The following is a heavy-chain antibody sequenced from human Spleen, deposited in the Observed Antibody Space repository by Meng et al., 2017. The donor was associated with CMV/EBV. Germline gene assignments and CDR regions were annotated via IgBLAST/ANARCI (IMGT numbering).Heavy chain of an antibody. J-gene: IGHJ5*02. Sequence: SGPTLVKPTQTLTLTCSFSGLSLTTRGVGVGWIRQTPGMALECLAVIFWNDDRRSNPSLRGRLTITKDTSKNQVVLTVTNVDPVDTGKYFCALRPTWNKSGFDPWGQGTQVTVSS. D-gene: IGHD1/OR15-1a*01. CDR1: GLSLTTRGVG. CDR2: IFWNDDR. CDR3: ALRPTWNKSGFDP. V-gene: IGHV2-5*01.